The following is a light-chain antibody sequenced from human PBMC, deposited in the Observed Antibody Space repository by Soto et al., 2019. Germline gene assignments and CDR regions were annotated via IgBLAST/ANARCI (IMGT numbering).Light chain of an antibody. Sequence: EIVLTQSPATLSLSPGERATLSCRASQSVSSNLAWYQQKPGQAPRLLIYDASNRATGIPARFSGSGSGTDFILTISSLEPEDFATYYCQQSYNTPPTFGGGTKVEIK. CDR3: QQSYNTPPT. CDR1: QSVSSN. CDR2: DAS. V-gene: IGKV3-11*01. J-gene: IGKJ4*01.